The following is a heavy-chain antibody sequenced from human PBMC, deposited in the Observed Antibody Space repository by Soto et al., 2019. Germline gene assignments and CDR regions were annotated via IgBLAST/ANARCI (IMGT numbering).Heavy chain of an antibody. CDR3: AREVNSSPARGPNWFDP. CDR1: GDSINNSHW. Sequence: QVQLQESGPGLVQPSGTLSLTCAVSGDSINNSHWWSWVRQTPGKGLEWIGETYHSGTTNYNPSPKTRVTISIDKSKNQFSMKMNSVTAADTAVYYCAREVNSSPARGPNWFDPWGQGTLVTVS. V-gene: IGHV4-4*02. CDR2: TYHSGTT. D-gene: IGHD6-13*01. J-gene: IGHJ5*02.